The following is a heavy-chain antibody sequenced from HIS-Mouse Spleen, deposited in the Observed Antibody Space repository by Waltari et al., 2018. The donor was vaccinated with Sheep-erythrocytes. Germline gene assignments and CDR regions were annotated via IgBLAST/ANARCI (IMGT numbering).Heavy chain of an antibody. J-gene: IGHJ4*02. CDR1: GFSLSNARMG. D-gene: IGHD3-3*01. Sequence: QVTLKESGPVLVKPTETLTLTCTVSGFSLSNARMGVSWIRQPPGKALEWLAHIFSNDEKSYRTSLKSRVTNAKETSKSQVVLTMTNMDPVDTATDYCARITSYYDFWSTYNKDYFDYWGQGTLVTVSS. CDR2: IFSNDEK. V-gene: IGHV2-26*01. CDR3: ARITSYYDFWSTYNKDYFDY.